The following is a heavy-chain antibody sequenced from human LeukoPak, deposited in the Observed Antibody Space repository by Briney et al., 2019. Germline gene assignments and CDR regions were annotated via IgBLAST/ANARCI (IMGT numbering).Heavy chain of an antibody. D-gene: IGHD3-22*01. CDR1: GFTLSSYL. V-gene: IGHV3-7*01. J-gene: IGHJ4*02. CDR3: ARRGQRHYYDSSGYYSLDY. CDR2: INQDGSEK. Sequence: PGGSLRLSCASSGFTLSSYLMTWVRPAPWKGLEWVANINQDGSEKYYVDSVKGRFTISRDNPKNSLYLQMSGLRAEDTAVYYCARRGQRHYYDSSGYYSLDYWGQATLVTVSS.